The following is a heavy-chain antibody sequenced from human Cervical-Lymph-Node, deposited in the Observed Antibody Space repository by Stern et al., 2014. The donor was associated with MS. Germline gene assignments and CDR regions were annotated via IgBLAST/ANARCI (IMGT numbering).Heavy chain of an antibody. D-gene: IGHD3-10*01. CDR2: VDPEDGDA. V-gene: IGHV1-24*01. CDR1: GHPLSELA. J-gene: IGHJ4*02. CDR3: ATDRGVK. Sequence: VQLVQSGAEVKKPGASVTVSCNVSGHPLSELAIHWLRQLPTSGLEWLGQVDPEDGDAGFAQRLQGRLTMAEDTNTGTTYMTLAALTSDDTAVYFCATDRGVKWGPGSLVAVSS.